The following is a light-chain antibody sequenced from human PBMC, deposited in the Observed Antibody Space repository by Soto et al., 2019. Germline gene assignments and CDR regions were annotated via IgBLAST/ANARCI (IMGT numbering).Light chain of an antibody. CDR1: RGISNY. CDR3: QKHDSAPLT. CDR2: AAS. Sequence: DIQMTQSPSSLSASVGDRVSITCRASRGISNYLAWYQQRPGKVPRVLIYAASTLQPGVPSRFSGSGYGTEFTLTISSLQPEDVATYYCQKHDSAPLTFGPGTKVDLK. V-gene: IGKV1-27*01. J-gene: IGKJ3*01.